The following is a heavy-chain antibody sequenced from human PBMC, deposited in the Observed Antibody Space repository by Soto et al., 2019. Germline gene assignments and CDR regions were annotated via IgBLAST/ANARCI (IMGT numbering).Heavy chain of an antibody. CDR2: IIPILDIP. J-gene: IGHJ6*02. CDR3: ASNFTGVLVLGASPPGGDNYGWDV. D-gene: IGHD2-15*01. CDR1: GGTFSRYT. Sequence: QVQLVQSGAEVKKPGSSVKVSCKASGGTFSRYTISWVRQAPGQGLEWMGRIIPILDIPNYAQNFQGRVTSTADKSTSTAYMELSSLRSDDPAGYYCASNFTGVLVLGASPPGGDNYGWDVWGQGTTVTVSS. V-gene: IGHV1-69*02.